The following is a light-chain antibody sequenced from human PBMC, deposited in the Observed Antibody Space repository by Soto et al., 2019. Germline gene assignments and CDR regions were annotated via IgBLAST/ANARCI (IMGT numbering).Light chain of an antibody. J-gene: IGKJ5*01. V-gene: IGKV3-15*01. CDR3: QQYNSWPPIT. Sequence: EIVMTQSPVTLSVSPGERATVSCRSSQSVSSNLAWYQQRPGQAPRLVIYGASTRATGIPARFSGGGSGTEFTLTISSLQSEDFAVYYCQQYNSWPPITFGQGTRLEIK. CDR1: QSVSSN. CDR2: GAS.